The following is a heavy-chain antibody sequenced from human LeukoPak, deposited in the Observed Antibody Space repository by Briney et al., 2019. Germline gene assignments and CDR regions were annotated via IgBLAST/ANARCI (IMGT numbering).Heavy chain of an antibody. V-gene: IGHV1-18*01. CDR2: ISAYNGNT. D-gene: IGHD3-10*01. CDR3: ARGLVRGVTNPLGY. J-gene: IGHJ4*02. CDR1: GYTFTSYD. Sequence: EASVTVSCTASGYTFTSYDINWVRQAPGQGLEWMGWISAYNGNTNYAQKLQGRVTMTTDTSTSTAYMELRSLRSDDTAVYYCARGLVRGVTNPLGYWGQGTLVTVSS.